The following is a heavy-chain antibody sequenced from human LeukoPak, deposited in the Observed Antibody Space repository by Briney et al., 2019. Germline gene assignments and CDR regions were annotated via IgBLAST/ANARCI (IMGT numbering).Heavy chain of an antibody. CDR2: IIPILGIA. J-gene: IGHJ4*02. Sequence: SVKVSCKASGGTFSSYTISWVRQAPGQGLEWMGRIIPILGIANYAQKFQGRVTVTADNSTSTAYMELSSLRSEDTAVYYCERDFLVEDYTDYFVDYWGQGTLVTVSS. V-gene: IGHV1-69*04. CDR3: ERDFLVEDYTDYFVDY. D-gene: IGHD4-11*01. CDR1: GGTFSSYT.